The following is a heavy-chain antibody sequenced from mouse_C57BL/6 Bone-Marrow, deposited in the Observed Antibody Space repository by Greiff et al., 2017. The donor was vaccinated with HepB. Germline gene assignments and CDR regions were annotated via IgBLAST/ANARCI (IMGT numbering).Heavy chain of an antibody. CDR1: GYTFTSYG. J-gene: IGHJ3*01. CDR2: NYPRSGNT. D-gene: IGHD2-5*01. CDR3: ARERDSNWFAY. Sequence: QVQLQQPGAELARPGASVKLSCKASGYTFTSYGISWVKQRTGQGLEWIGENYPRSGNTYYNEKFKGKATLTADKSSSTAYMELRSLTSEDSAVYFCARERDSNWFAYWGQGTLVTVSA. V-gene: IGHV1-81*01.